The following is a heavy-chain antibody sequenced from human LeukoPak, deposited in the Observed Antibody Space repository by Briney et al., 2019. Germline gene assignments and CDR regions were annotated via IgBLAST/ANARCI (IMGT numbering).Heavy chain of an antibody. CDR3: AKASTYYYGSGSYYYVY. CDR1: GFTFRSYA. CDR2: ISGSGGST. D-gene: IGHD3-10*01. J-gene: IGHJ4*02. V-gene: IGHV3-23*01. Sequence: GVSLRLYCAASGFTFRSYAMSWVRQARGKGLEWVSAISGSGGSTYYGDSVKARFTISRDNSKNTLYLQMNSLRAEDTAVYYCAKASTYYYGSGSYYYVYWGQGTLVTVSS.